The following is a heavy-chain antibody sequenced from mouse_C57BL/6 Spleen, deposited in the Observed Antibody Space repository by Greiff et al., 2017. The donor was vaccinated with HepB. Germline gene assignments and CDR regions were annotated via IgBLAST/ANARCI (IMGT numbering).Heavy chain of an antibody. CDR3: ARYDYSNYDY. CDR2: IYPRSGNT. D-gene: IGHD2-5*01. V-gene: IGHV1-81*01. CDR1: GYTFTSYG. J-gene: IGHJ2*01. Sequence: QVQLKESGAELARPGASVKLSCKASGYTFTSYGISWVKQRTGQGLEWIGEIYPRSGNTYYNEKFKGKATLTADKSSSTAYMELRSLTSEDSAVYFCARYDYSNYDYWGQGTTLTVSS.